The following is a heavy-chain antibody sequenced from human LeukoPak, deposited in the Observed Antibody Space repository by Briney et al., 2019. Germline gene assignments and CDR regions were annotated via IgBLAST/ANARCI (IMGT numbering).Heavy chain of an antibody. CDR2: IFPSGGEI. Sequence: GGSLRLSCEASGFTFSTFAMSWVRQPPGKGLEWVSSIFPSGGEIHYADSVRGRFTISRDNSKSTLSLQMNSLRAEDTAIYYCATYRQVLLPFESWGQGTLITVSS. J-gene: IGHJ4*02. CDR1: GFTFSTFA. CDR3: ATYRQVLLPFES. V-gene: IGHV3-23*01. D-gene: IGHD2-8*02.